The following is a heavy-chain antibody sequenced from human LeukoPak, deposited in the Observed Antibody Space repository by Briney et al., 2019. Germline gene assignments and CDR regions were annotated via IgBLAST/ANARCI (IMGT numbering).Heavy chain of an antibody. D-gene: IGHD1-1*01. V-gene: IGHV3-49*04. J-gene: IGHJ4*02. CDR3: SREWGNGNDLRPDS. CDR2: IRSSIYGGTP. CDR1: GLTFSNYA. Sequence: GGSLRLSCAASGLTFSNYAMNWVRQAPGKGLEWIGFIRSSIYGGTPKAAASVKGRFIFSRDDSKGVAHLRMNSLKTDDTAVYYCSREWGNGNDLRPDSWGQGTLVTVSS.